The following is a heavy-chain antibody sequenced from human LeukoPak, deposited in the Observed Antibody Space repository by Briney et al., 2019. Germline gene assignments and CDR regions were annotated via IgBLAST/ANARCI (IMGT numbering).Heavy chain of an antibody. Sequence: GGSLRLSCAASGFTFSSYAMSWVRQAPGKGLEWVSAISGSGGSTYYADSVKGRFTISRDNSKNTLYLQMNSLRAEDTAVYYCAKDDLWFGELFQSFDYWGQGALVTVSS. CDR1: GFTFSSYA. CDR2: ISGSGGST. CDR3: AKDDLWFGELFQSFDY. J-gene: IGHJ4*02. D-gene: IGHD3-10*01. V-gene: IGHV3-23*01.